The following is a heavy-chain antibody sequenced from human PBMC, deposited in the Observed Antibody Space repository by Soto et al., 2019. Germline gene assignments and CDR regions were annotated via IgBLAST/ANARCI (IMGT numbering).Heavy chain of an antibody. Sequence: GGSLRLSCAASGFTFSSYAMSWVRQAPGKGLEWVSAISGSGGSTYYADSVKGRFTISRDNSKNTLYLQMNSLRAEDTAVYYCAKDLLLWFQEPYFDYWGQGTLVTVSS. CDR3: AKDLLLWFQEPYFDY. CDR1: GFTFSSYA. D-gene: IGHD3-10*01. V-gene: IGHV3-23*01. J-gene: IGHJ4*02. CDR2: ISGSGGST.